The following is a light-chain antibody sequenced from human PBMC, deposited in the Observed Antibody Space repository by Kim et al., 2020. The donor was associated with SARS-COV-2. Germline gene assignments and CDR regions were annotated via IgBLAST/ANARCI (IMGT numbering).Light chain of an antibody. CDR1: QSISSW. CDR2: KAS. J-gene: IGKJ2*01. V-gene: IGKV1-5*03. CDR3: QQYRSYPYT. Sequence: SATVGDRVTITCRASQSISSWLAWYQQKPGKAPNLLIYKASSLESGVPSTFSGSGSGTEFTLTISSLQPDDFATYYCQQYRSYPYTFGQGTKLEI.